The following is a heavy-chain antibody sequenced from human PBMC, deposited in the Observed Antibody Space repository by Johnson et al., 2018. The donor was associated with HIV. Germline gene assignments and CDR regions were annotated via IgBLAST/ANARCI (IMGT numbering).Heavy chain of an antibody. CDR3: TTEWDGLDAFDI. J-gene: IGHJ3*02. Sequence: VQLVESGGGLVKPGGSLRLSCAASGFTFSNAWMSWVRQAPGKGLEWVGRIKSKTDGGTTDYAAPVKARFTISRDDSKNTLSLKMNSLKTEDTAGYYFTTEWDGLDAFDIWGQGTMVTVSS. CDR1: GFTFSNAW. CDR2: IKSKTDGGTT. V-gene: IGHV3-15*01. D-gene: IGHD1-26*01.